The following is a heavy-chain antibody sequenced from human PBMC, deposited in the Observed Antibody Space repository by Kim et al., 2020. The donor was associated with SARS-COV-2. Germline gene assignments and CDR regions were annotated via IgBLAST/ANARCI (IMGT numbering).Heavy chain of an antibody. J-gene: IGHJ4*02. Sequence: SETLSLTCTVSGGSISSSSYYWGWIRQPPGKGLEWIGSIYYSGSTYYNPSLKSRVTISVDTSKNQFSLKLSSVTAADTAVYYCARHPLLPYYFDYWGQGTLVTVSS. CDR3: ARHPLLPYYFDY. D-gene: IGHD1-26*01. V-gene: IGHV4-39*01. CDR2: IYYSGST. CDR1: GGSISSSSYY.